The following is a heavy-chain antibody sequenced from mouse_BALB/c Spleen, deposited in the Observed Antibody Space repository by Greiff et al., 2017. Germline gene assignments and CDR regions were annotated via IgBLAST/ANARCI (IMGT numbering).Heavy chain of an antibody. CDR3: ARGDYDYDAWFAY. J-gene: IGHJ3*01. V-gene: IGHV1-54*01. D-gene: IGHD2-4*01. Sequence: VQLQQSGAELVRPGTSVKVSCKASGYAFTNYLIAWVKQRPGQGLEWIGVINPGSGGTNYNEKFKGKATLTADKSSSTAYMQLSSLTSDDSAVYFCARGDYDYDAWFAYWGQGTLVTVSA. CDR1: GYAFTNYL. CDR2: INPGSGGT.